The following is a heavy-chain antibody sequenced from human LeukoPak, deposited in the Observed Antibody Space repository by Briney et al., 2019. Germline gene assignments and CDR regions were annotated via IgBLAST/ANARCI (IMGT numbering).Heavy chain of an antibody. CDR3: ARILEGYHYYMDV. V-gene: IGHV3-11*04. CDR2: IGTGGSIT. Sequence: GGSLRLSCAASGVTFSDYYMSWIRQAPGKGLRWVSYIGTGGSITYYADSVKGRFTISRDNAKNSLYLQMNSLRVEDTAVYYCARILEGYHYYMDVWGKGTTVTVSS. CDR1: GVTFSDYY. J-gene: IGHJ6*03.